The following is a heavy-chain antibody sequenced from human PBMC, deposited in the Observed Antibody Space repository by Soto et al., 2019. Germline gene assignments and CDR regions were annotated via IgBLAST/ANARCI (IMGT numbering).Heavy chain of an antibody. CDR1: GGSISSGGYS. V-gene: IGHV4-30-2*01. J-gene: IGHJ5*02. CDR2: IYHSGST. CDR3: ASVPTP. D-gene: IGHD2-2*01. Sequence: QLQLQESGSGLVKPSQTLSLTCAVSGGSISSGGYSWSWSRQPPGKDLERIGYIYHSGSTYYNSSLNSRVTISVDRSKNKSFLKLSSVTAAAAAVYYCASVPTPWGQGTLVTVSS.